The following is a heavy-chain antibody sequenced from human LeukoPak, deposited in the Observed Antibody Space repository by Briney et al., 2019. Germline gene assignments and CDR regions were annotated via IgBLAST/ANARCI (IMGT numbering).Heavy chain of an antibody. D-gene: IGHD3-10*01. J-gene: IGHJ3*02. Sequence: ASVKVSCKASGYTFTSYGISWVRQAPGQGLEWMGWISAYNGNTNYAQKLQGRVTMTTDTSTSTAYMELRSLRSDDTAVYYCARSPNRGGFGEFPEIWGQGTMVAVSS. CDR1: GYTFTSYG. V-gene: IGHV1-18*01. CDR3: ARSPNRGGFGEFPEI. CDR2: ISAYNGNT.